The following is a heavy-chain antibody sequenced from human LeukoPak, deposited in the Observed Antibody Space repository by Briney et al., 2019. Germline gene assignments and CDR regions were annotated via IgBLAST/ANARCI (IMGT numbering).Heavy chain of an antibody. CDR3: ARDFNEGYCSGGSCYTSSYYFDY. CDR2: IKSKTDGGTT. J-gene: IGHJ4*02. CDR1: GFTFSNAW. Sequence: GGSLRLSCAASGFTFSNAWMSWVRQAPGKGLEWVGRIKSKTDGGTTDYAAPVKGRFTISRDDSKNTLYLQMNSLKTEDTAVYYCARDFNEGYCSGGSCYTSSYYFDYWGQGTLVTVSS. V-gene: IGHV3-15*01. D-gene: IGHD2-15*01.